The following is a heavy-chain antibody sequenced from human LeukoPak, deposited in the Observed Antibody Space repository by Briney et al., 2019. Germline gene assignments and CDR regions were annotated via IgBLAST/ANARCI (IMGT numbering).Heavy chain of an antibody. CDR2: IRSKANSYAT. V-gene: IGHV3-73*01. J-gene: IGHJ4*02. Sequence: GGSLRLSCAASGFTFSGSAMHWVRQASGKGLEWVGRIRSKANSYATAYAASVKGRFTISRDDSKNTAYLQMNSLKTEDAAVYYCTRRNSDDSSGYYPLRGQGTLVTVSS. CDR3: TRRNSDDSSGYYPL. D-gene: IGHD3-22*01. CDR1: GFTFSGSA.